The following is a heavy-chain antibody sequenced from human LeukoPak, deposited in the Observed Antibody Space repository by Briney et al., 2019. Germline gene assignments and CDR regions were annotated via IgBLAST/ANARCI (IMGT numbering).Heavy chain of an antibody. V-gene: IGHV3-66*01. CDR1: GFAVSSNY. CDR3: AVWFRELYSNDY. D-gene: IGHD3-10*01. J-gene: IGHJ4*02. Sequence: GGSLRLSCAASGFAVSSNYMSWVRQAPGKGLEWVSVIYSGGSTYYADSVKGRFTISRDNSKNTLYLQMNSLRAEDTAVYYCAVWFRELYSNDYWGQGTLVTVSS. CDR2: IYSGGST.